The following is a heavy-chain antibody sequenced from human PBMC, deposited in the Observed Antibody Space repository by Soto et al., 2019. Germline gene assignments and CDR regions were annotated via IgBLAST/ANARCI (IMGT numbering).Heavy chain of an antibody. CDR3: ARQFPDIVLIPYGMDV. CDR2: IYYSGST. D-gene: IGHD2-8*01. J-gene: IGHJ6*02. V-gene: IGHV4-39*01. Sequence: PSETLSLTCTVSGGSISSSSYYWGWIRQPPGKGLEWIGSIYYSGSTYYNPSLKSRVTISVDTSKNQFSLKLSSVTAADTAAYYCARQFPDIVLIPYGMDVWGQGTTVTVSS. CDR1: GGSISSSSYY.